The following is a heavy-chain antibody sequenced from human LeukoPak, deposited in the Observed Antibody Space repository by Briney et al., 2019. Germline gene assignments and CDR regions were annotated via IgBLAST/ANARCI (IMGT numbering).Heavy chain of an antibody. Sequence: PGGSLRLSCAASGFTFSDYYMSWIRQAPGKGLEWVSYISSSGSTIYYADSVKGRFTISRDNAKNSLYLQMNSLRAEDTAVYYCARVKSQWELLSYYYYYYMDVWGKGTTVTVSS. D-gene: IGHD1-26*01. CDR2: ISSSGSTI. CDR1: GFTFSDYY. CDR3: ARVKSQWELLSYYYYYYMDV. V-gene: IGHV3-11*04. J-gene: IGHJ6*03.